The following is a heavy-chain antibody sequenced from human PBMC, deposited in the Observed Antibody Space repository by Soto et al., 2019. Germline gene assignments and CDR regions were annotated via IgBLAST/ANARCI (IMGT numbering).Heavy chain of an antibody. CDR3: ARAPGGGYDFD. CDR2: ISSSSSYI. CDR1: GFTFSSYS. V-gene: IGHV3-21*01. Sequence: GGSLRLSCSASGFTFSSYSMNWVRQAPGKGLEWVSSISSSSSYIYYADSVKGRFTISRDNAKNSLYLQMNSLRAEDTAVYYCARAPGGGYDFDWGQGTLVTVSS. J-gene: IGHJ4*02. D-gene: IGHD5-12*01.